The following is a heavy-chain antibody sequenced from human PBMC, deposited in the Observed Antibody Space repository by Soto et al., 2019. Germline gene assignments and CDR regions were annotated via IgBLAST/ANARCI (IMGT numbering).Heavy chain of an antibody. CDR3: ARLIVGATTNAFDI. CDR1: GGTFSSYT. V-gene: IGHV1-69*02. J-gene: IGHJ3*02. D-gene: IGHD1-26*01. CDR2: IIPILGIA. Sequence: SVKVSCKASGGTFSSYTISWVRQAPGQGLEWMGRIIPILGIANHAQKFQGRATITADKSTSTAYMELSSLRSEDTAVYYCARLIVGATTNAFDIWGQGTMVTVS.